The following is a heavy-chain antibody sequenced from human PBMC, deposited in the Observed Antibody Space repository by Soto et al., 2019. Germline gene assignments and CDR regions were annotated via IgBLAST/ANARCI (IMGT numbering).Heavy chain of an antibody. CDR3: AKDIHYYDSPHHGMDV. J-gene: IGHJ6*02. D-gene: IGHD3-22*01. V-gene: IGHV3-9*01. CDR1: GFTFSSHW. Sequence: GGSLRLSCEASGFTFSSHWMSWVRQAPGQGLEWVSGIRWNSVSIRYADSVKGRFTISRDNAKNSLYLQMNSLRAEDTALYYCAKDIHYYDSPHHGMDVLGQGTTVTGSS. CDR2: IRWNSVSI.